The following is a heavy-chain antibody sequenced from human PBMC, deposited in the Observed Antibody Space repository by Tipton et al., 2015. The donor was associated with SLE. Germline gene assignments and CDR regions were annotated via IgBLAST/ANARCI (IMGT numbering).Heavy chain of an antibody. CDR2: INHSGST. D-gene: IGHD6-13*01. CDR1: GGSFSGYY. Sequence: TLSLTCAVYGGSFSGYYWSRIRQPPGKGLEWIGEINHSGSTNYNPSLKSRVTISVDTSKNQFSLKLSSVTAADTAVYYCARDRLPGIADYWGQGTLVTVSS. V-gene: IGHV4-34*01. CDR3: ARDRLPGIADY. J-gene: IGHJ4*02.